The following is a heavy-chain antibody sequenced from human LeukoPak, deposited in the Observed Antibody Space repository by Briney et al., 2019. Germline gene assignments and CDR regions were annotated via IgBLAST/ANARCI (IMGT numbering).Heavy chain of an antibody. D-gene: IGHD4-17*01. Sequence: PGGSLRLSCAASGFTFDNYVMTWVRQVPGKGLEWVSAISNRRGSTYYADSVKGRFTISRDNSKNTLYLQMNSLRAEDTAVYYCAKTAATVTTPNYFDYWGQGTLVTVSS. V-gene: IGHV3-23*01. CDR2: ISNRRGST. CDR3: AKTAATVTTPNYFDY. CDR1: GFTFDNYV. J-gene: IGHJ4*02.